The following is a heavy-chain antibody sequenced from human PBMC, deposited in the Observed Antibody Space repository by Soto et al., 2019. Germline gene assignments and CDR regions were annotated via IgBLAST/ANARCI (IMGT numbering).Heavy chain of an antibody. D-gene: IGHD3-9*01. CDR2: INPNSGGT. V-gene: IGHV1-2*04. J-gene: IGHJ6*02. CDR1: GYTFTGYY. Sequence: ASVKISCKASGYTFTGYYMHWVRQAPGQGLEWMGWINPNSGGTNYAQKFQGWVTMTRDTSVSTAYMELSRLRSDDTAVYYCARDLKQVLRYFDWSPYYGMDVWGQGTKVTVSS. CDR3: ARDLKQVLRYFDWSPYYGMDV.